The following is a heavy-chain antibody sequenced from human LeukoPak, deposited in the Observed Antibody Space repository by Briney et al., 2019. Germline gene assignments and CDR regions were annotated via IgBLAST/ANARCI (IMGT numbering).Heavy chain of an antibody. CDR2: IYYSGGT. D-gene: IGHD4-23*01. V-gene: IGHV4-39*07. Sequence: PSETLSLTCTVSGGSITTTAYYWGWLRQPPGKGLEWIGTIYYSGGTYYNPSLKSRVTISLDTSKNQFSLKLSSVTAADTAVYYCARAGWDLQTYYYYYMDVWGKGTTVTVSS. J-gene: IGHJ6*03. CDR1: GGSITTTAYY. CDR3: ARAGWDLQTYYYYYMDV.